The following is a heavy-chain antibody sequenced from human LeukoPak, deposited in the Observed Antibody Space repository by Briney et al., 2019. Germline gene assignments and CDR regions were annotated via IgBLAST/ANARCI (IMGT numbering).Heavy chain of an antibody. CDR2: IYYSGST. D-gene: IGHD6-13*01. V-gene: IGHV4-59*01. CDR1: GGSISSYY. Sequence: SETLSLTCTVSGGSISSYYWSWIRQPPGKGLEWIGYIYYSGSTNYNPSLKSRVTISVDTSKNQFSLKLSSVTAADTAVYYCARGGDGTAAAAVDYWGQGTLVTVSS. J-gene: IGHJ4*02. CDR3: ARGGDGTAAAAVDY.